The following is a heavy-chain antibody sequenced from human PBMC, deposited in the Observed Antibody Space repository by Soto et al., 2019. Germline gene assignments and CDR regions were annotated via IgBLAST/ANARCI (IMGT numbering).Heavy chain of an antibody. CDR2: VNPKRGDA. D-gene: IGHD3-9*01. J-gene: IGHJ2*01. Sequence: QVVLVQSGAEVKKPGDSVRVSCKSSGYKFTDYYIHWVRQAPGQGPEWMGWVNPKRGDAVYAQKFQGWDTMTRDTATTTAYLEVKRLSPDDTAVYFCARDPGLPGRYWYFDLWGRGTLVTVSS. CDR3: ARDPGLPGRYWYFDL. CDR1: GYKFTDYY. V-gene: IGHV1-2*04.